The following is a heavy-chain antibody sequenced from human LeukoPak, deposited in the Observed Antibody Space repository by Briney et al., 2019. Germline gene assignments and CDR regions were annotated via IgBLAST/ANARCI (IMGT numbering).Heavy chain of an antibody. CDR2: TYYRSKWHT. Sequence: SQTLSLTCAISGDSVSSNSAAWNWIRQSPSRGLEWLGRTYYRSKWHTYYAASVKSRIAINRDTSKNQFSLQLNSVTPEDTAVYYCARSTGSIDYWGQGTLVTVSS. J-gene: IGHJ4*02. CDR3: ARSTGSIDY. CDR1: GDSVSSNSAA. V-gene: IGHV6-1*01. D-gene: IGHD1-1*01.